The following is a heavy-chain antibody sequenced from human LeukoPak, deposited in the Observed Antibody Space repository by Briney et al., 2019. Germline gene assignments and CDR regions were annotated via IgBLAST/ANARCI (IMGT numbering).Heavy chain of an antibody. D-gene: IGHD2-21*02. Sequence: GGSLRLSCAASGFTFDDYGMSWVRQTPGKGLEWVSGINWNGGSTGYADSVKGRFTISRDNAKNSLYLQMNSLRAEDTALYYCARDCEKGGDCPYYFDYWAREPWSPSPQ. J-gene: IGHJ4*02. CDR1: GFTFDDYG. CDR2: INWNGGST. V-gene: IGHV3-20*04. CDR3: ARDCEKGGDCPYYFDY.